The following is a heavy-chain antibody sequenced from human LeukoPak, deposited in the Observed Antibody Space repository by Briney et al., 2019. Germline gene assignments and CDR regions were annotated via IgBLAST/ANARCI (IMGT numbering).Heavy chain of an antibody. Sequence: GGSLRLSCAASGFTFSSYGMSWVRQAPGKGLEWVSAISGSGGSTYYADPVKGRFTISRDNSKNTLYLQMNSLRAEDTAVYYCAKTPLWAGIRFFDYWGQGTLVTVSS. J-gene: IGHJ4*02. CDR2: ISGSGGST. D-gene: IGHD4-17*01. CDR3: AKTPLWAGIRFFDY. V-gene: IGHV3-23*01. CDR1: GFTFSSYG.